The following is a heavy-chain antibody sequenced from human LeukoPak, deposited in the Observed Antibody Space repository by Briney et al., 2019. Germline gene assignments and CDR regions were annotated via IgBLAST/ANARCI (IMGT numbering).Heavy chain of an antibody. D-gene: IGHD7-27*01. CDR3: AKERSDWGHPFDY. J-gene: IGHJ4*02. CDR2: ISGSGGTT. Sequence: GGSLRLSCAASGSTFSSYVMSWVRQAPGKGRDWFSLISGSGGTTYYADSVKGRFTISRDNYKNTLYLQMNSLRAEDTAVYYCAKERSDWGHPFDYWGQGTLVTVSS. CDR1: GSTFSSYV. V-gene: IGHV3-23*01.